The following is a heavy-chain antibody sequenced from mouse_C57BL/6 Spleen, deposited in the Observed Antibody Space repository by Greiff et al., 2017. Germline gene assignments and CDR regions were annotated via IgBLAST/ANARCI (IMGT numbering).Heavy chain of an antibody. CDR3: AMGSGYLYAMDY. Sequence: VQLQQSGAELAKPGASVKLSCKASGYTFTSYWMHWVKQRPGQGLEWIGYINPSSGYTKYNQKFKDKATLTADKCSSTAYMQLSSLTYEDSAVYYCAMGSGYLYAMDYWGQGTSVTVSS. V-gene: IGHV1-7*01. J-gene: IGHJ4*01. CDR2: INPSSGYT. D-gene: IGHD3-2*02. CDR1: GYTFTSYW.